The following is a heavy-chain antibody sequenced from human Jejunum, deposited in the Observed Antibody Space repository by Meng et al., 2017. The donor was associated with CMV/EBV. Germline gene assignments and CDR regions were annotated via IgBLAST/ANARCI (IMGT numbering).Heavy chain of an antibody. V-gene: IGHV3-15*01. Sequence: FTFNIGWMSWVRQAPGKGLEWVGRIKSQFDGETTDYAAPVKGRFTISRDDSKNTLYLQMNSLKTEDTAAYYCAKAPYTSGTYFVDYWGQGTLVTVSS. CDR1: FTFNIGW. CDR2: IKSQFDGETT. D-gene: IGHD3-10*01. CDR3: AKAPYTSGTYFVDY. J-gene: IGHJ4*02.